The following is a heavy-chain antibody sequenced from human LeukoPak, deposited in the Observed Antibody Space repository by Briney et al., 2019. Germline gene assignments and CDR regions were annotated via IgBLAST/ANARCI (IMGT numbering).Heavy chain of an antibody. J-gene: IGHJ4*02. CDR2: ISWNSGSI. CDR3: AKDLLPGYGDYSPFDY. D-gene: IGHD4-17*01. V-gene: IGHV3-9*01. Sequence: PGGSLRLSCAASGFTFDDYAMHWVRQAPGKGLEWVSGISWNSGSIGHADSVKGRFTISRDNAKNSLYLQMNSLRAEDTALYYCAKDLLPGYGDYSPFDYWGQGTLVTVSS. CDR1: GFTFDDYA.